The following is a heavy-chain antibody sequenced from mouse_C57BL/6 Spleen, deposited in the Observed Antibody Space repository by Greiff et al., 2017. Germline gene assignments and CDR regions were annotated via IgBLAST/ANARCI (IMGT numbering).Heavy chain of an antibody. Sequence: VQLLQPGAELVKPGASVKLSCKASGYTFTSYWMHWVKQRPGRGLEWIGRIDPNSGGTKYNEKFKSKATLTVDKPSSTSYMQLSRLTSEDSAVYYCARGLGRGTYAMDYWGQGTSVTVSS. CDR3: ARGLGRGTYAMDY. V-gene: IGHV1-72*01. CDR2: IDPNSGGT. J-gene: IGHJ4*01. CDR1: GYTFTSYW. D-gene: IGHD4-1*01.